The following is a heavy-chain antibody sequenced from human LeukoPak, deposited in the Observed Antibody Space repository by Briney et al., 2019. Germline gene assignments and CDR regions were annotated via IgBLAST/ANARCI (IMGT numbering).Heavy chain of an antibody. CDR3: GRGGSITMVRGKSDYFDY. V-gene: IGHV3-21*01. D-gene: IGHD3-10*01. Sequence: GGSLRLSCAASGFTFSSYSMNWVRQAPGKGLEWVSSISSSSSYIYYADSVKGRFTISRDNAKNSLYLQMNSLRAEDTAVYYCGRGGSITMVRGKSDYFDYWGQGTLVTVSS. CDR2: ISSSSSYI. CDR1: GFTFSSYS. J-gene: IGHJ4*02.